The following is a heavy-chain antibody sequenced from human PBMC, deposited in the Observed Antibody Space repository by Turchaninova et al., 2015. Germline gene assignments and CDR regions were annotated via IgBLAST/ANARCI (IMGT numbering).Heavy chain of an antibody. J-gene: IGHJ4*02. D-gene: IGHD1-26*01. CDR2: IKTKSDGGAA. V-gene: IGHV3-15*01. CDR3: RETRC. Sequence: EVQLVESGGGLVKPGGSLRLSCTGSGFTFTNAWMNWVRQAPGQGLEWVARIKTKSDGGAADYAAPVKGRCSIARDDSKKMLYLQMNSLKIEDTAVYYCRETRCWGQGTLVTVSS. CDR1: GFTFTNAW.